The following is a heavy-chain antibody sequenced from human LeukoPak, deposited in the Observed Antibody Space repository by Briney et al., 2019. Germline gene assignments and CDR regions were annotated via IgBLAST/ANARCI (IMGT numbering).Heavy chain of an antibody. D-gene: IGHD2-2*01. CDR1: GGTFSSYA. V-gene: IGHV1-69*13. Sequence: ASVKVSCKASGGTFSSYAISWVRQAPGQGLEWMGGTIPIFGTANYAQKFQGRVTITADESTSTAYMELSSLRSEDTAVYYCASALDCSSTSCSGRVAFDIWGQGTMVTVSS. J-gene: IGHJ3*02. CDR3: ASALDCSSTSCSGRVAFDI. CDR2: TIPIFGTA.